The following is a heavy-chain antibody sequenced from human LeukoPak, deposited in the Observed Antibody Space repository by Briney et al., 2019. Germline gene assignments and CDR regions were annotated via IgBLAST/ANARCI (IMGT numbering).Heavy chain of an antibody. D-gene: IGHD3-22*01. CDR2: IVPIFGTA. J-gene: IGHJ4*02. CDR1: GGTFSSYA. CDR3: ARARGLSGYYFWAVFDY. Sequence: ASVKVSCKASGGTFSSYAISWVRQAPGQGLEWMGGIVPIFGTANYAQKFQGRVTITADESTSTAHMELSSLRSEDTAVYYCARARGLSGYYFWAVFDYWGQGTLVTVSS. V-gene: IGHV1-69*13.